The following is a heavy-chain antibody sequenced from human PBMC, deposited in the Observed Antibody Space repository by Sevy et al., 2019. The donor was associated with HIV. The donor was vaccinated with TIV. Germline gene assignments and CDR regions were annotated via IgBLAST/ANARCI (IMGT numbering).Heavy chain of an antibody. V-gene: IGHV4-31*03. CDR2: IYHSGST. J-gene: IGHJ3*02. Sequence: SETLSLTCTVSGGSINSGAYYWSWMRQHPGKGLEWMGYIYHSGSTYYNPSLKGRLTISVDTSKNQFSLKLSSVTAADTAVYYCARDQPIGITGTNIWGQGTMVTVSS. D-gene: IGHD1-7*01. CDR1: GGSINSGAYY. CDR3: ARDQPIGITGTNI.